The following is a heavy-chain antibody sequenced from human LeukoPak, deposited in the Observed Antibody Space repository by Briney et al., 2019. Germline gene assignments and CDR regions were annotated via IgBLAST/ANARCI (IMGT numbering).Heavy chain of an antibody. D-gene: IGHD5-18*01. CDR3: ARALPIHQFSPYFDY. V-gene: IGHV1-46*01. CDR1: GYTFTSYY. J-gene: IGHJ4*02. CDR2: INPSGGST. Sequence: ASVTVSCKASGYTFTSYYMHWVRQAPGQGLEWMGIINPSGGSTSYAQKFQGRVTMTRDTSTSTVYMELSSLRSEDTAVYYCARALPIHQFSPYFDYWGQGTLVTVSS.